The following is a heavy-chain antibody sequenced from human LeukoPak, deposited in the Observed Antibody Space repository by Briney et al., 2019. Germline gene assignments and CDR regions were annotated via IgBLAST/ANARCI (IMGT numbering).Heavy chain of an antibody. V-gene: IGHV4-31*03. J-gene: IGHJ4*02. Sequence: SETLSLTCTVSGGSISSGGYYWTWIRQHPGKGLEWIGYIYYSGSTYYNPSLKSRLAISVDTSKNQFSLNLSSVTAADTAVYYCARQSYDAGSYSVLDHWGQGTLVSVSS. D-gene: IGHD3-10*01. CDR2: IYYSGST. CDR3: ARQSYDAGSYSVLDH. CDR1: GGSISSGGYY.